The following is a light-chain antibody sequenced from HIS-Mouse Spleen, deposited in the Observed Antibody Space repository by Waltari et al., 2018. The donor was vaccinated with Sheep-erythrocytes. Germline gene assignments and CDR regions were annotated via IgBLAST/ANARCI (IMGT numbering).Light chain of an antibody. CDR2: EVS. V-gene: IGLV2-8*01. Sequence: QSALTQPPSASGSPGQSVTIPCTGTSSDVGGYNYVSWYQQHPGKAPKPMIYEVSKRPSGVPDRFSGSKSGNTATLTISGTQAMDEADYYCQAWDSSTAVFGGGTKLTVL. J-gene: IGLJ2*01. CDR1: SSDVGGYNY. CDR3: QAWDSSTAV.